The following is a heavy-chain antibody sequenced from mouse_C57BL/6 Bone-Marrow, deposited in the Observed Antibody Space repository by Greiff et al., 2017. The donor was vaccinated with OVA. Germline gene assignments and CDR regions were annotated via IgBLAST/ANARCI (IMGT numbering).Heavy chain of an antibody. CDR1: GYTFTSYW. CDR3: ARWDTTVVDWYFDV. J-gene: IGHJ1*03. CDR2: IYPGSGST. Sequence: VQLQQSGAELVKPGASVKMSCKASGYTFTSYWITWVKQRPGQGLEWIGDIYPGSGSTNYNEKFKSKATLTVDTSSSTAYMQLSSLTSEDSAVYYCARWDTTVVDWYFDVWGTGTTVTVSS. D-gene: IGHD1-1*01. V-gene: IGHV1-55*01.